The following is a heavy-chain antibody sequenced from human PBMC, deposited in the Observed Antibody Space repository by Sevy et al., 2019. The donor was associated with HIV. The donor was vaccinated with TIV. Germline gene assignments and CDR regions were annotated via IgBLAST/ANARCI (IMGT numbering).Heavy chain of an antibody. D-gene: IGHD2-21*02. Sequence: ASVKVSCKASGYTFTDYEINWVRQASGQGLEWMGWVIPNSGQTAYAQKFQGRVTMTTSTSTGTAYMELSGLRSEDTATYYCATLVSLGGACYYLHYWGQGTLVTVSS. J-gene: IGHJ4*02. CDR1: GYTFTDYE. CDR3: ATLVSLGGACYYLHY. CDR2: VIPNSGQT. V-gene: IGHV1-8*01.